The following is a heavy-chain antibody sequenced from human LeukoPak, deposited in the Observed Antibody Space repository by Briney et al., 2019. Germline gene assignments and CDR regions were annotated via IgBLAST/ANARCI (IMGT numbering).Heavy chain of an antibody. J-gene: IGHJ4*02. V-gene: IGHV3-23*01. CDR1: GFTFSSYA. CDR2: ISGSGGST. CDR3: AKDPGGYSYGPQLDY. Sequence: GGSLRLSCAASGFTFSSYAMSWVRQAPGKGLEWVSAISGSGGSTYYADSVKGRFTISRDNFKNTLYLQTNSLRAEDTAVYYCAKDPGGYSYGPQLDYWGQGTLVTVSS. D-gene: IGHD5-18*01.